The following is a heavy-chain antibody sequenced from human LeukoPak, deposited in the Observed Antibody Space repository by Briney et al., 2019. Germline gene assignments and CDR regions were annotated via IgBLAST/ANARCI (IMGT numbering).Heavy chain of an antibody. D-gene: IGHD3-9*01. Sequence: AGGSLRLSCAASGLTFSNYWMSWVRQAPGKGLEWVANIKTDGSEKYYVDSVKGRFTISRDNAKNSLYLQMNSLRAEDTALYYCARDYTGYFPWGQGTLVIVSS. V-gene: IGHV3-7*03. J-gene: IGHJ5*02. CDR1: GLTFSNYW. CDR2: IKTDGSEK. CDR3: ARDYTGYFP.